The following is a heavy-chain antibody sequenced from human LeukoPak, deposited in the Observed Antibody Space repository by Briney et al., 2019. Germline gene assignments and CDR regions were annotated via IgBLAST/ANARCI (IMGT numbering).Heavy chain of an antibody. CDR3: ARELGRYSGSFDY. V-gene: IGHV1-69*05. CDR2: IIPIFGTA. CDR1: GGTFSSYA. J-gene: IGHJ4*02. D-gene: IGHD1-26*01. Sequence: SVKGSCKASGGTFSSYAISWVRQAPGQGLEWMGGIIPIFGTANYAQKFQGRVTITTDESTSTAYMELSSLRSEDTAVYYCARELGRYSGSFDYWGQGTLVTVSS.